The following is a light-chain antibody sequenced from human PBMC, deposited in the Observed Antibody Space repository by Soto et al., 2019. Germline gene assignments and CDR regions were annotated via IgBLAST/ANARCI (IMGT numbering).Light chain of an antibody. CDR2: SNN. CDR1: SSNIGSNT. V-gene: IGLV1-44*01. CDR3: AAWDDSLNGDV. Sequence: QSVLTQPPSASGTPGQRVTISCSGSSSNIGSNTVNWYQQLPGTAPKLLIYSNNQRPSGVPDRFSGSKSGTSASLASSGLQSEDEADYYWAAWDDSLNGDVFGTGTKLTVL. J-gene: IGLJ1*01.